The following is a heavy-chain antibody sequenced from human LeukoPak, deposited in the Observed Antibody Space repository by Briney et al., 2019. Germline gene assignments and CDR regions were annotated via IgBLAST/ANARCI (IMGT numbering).Heavy chain of an antibody. CDR3: ARGHDGYNYEGIYYFDY. V-gene: IGHV4-34*01. J-gene: IGHJ4*02. D-gene: IGHD5-24*01. CDR1: GGSFSGYY. CDR2: INHSGST. Sequence: SETLSLTCAVYGGSFSGYYWSWIRQPPGKGLEWIGEINHSGSTNYNPSLKSRVTISVDTSKNQSSLKLSSVTAADTAVYYCARGHDGYNYEGIYYFDYWGQGTLVTVSS.